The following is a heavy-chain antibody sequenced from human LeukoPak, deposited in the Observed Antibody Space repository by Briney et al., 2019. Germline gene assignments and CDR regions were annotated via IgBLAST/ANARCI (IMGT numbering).Heavy chain of an antibody. V-gene: IGHV4-59*01. Sequence: SETLSLTCAVSRSSSRSYYWSWIRQPPGMGLEWIGYIHDSGKTNYNPSLKSRVTLSLDTSKRQFSLKVTSVTAADTAVYYCARGQSLLGDDKTDWIDPWGQGTVVTVSS. CDR3: ARGQSLLGDDKTDWIDP. D-gene: IGHD3-22*01. CDR2: IHDSGKT. J-gene: IGHJ5*02. CDR1: RSSSRSYY.